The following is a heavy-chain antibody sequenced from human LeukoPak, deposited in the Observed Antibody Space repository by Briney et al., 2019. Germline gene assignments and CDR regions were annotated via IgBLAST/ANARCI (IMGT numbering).Heavy chain of an antibody. J-gene: IGHJ4*02. V-gene: IGHV4-38-2*02. CDR1: GYSITSGYN. D-gene: IGHD2-2*02. CDR2: IYHSGSA. Sequence: SETLSLTCTVSGYSITSGYNWAWIRQPPGKVLEWIGSIYHSGSAYYNPSLKSRVTISVDTSKNQFSLELSSVTAADTAVYYCVRYCSSTTCYTRAVDYWGQGTLVTVSS. CDR3: VRYCSSTTCYTRAVDY.